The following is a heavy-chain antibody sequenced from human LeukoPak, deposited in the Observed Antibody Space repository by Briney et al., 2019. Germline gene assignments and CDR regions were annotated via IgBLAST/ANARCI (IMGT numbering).Heavy chain of an antibody. CDR1: GFTFSDYA. J-gene: IGHJ5*01. D-gene: IGHD2-2*01. Sequence: GGSLRLSCAASGFTFSDYAMHWVRQAPGKGLEWVSSISWNSGYKDYADSVKGRFTISRDNAKNSLYLQMNSLRAEDTALYYCAKVDGYASGWYDCWGQGTLVIVSS. CDR2: ISWNSGYK. CDR3: AKVDGYASGWYDC. V-gene: IGHV3-9*01.